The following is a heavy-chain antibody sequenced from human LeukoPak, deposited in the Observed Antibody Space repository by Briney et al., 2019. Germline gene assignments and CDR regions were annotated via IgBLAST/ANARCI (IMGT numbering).Heavy chain of an antibody. CDR1: GGSISGFY. CDR2: IYYSGST. CDR3: ARGLPVGNTGYYFDY. Sequence: SETLSLTCTVSGGSISGFYWTWIRQPPGKGLEWIGYIYYSGSTNYHPSLKSRVTLSVDTSKNQFSLKLSSVTAADTAVYYCARGLPVGNTGYYFDYWGQGALVTVSS. V-gene: IGHV4-59*01. J-gene: IGHJ4*02. D-gene: IGHD1-26*01.